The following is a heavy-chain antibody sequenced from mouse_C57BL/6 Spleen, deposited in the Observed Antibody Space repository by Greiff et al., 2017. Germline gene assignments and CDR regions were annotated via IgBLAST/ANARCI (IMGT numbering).Heavy chain of an antibody. Sequence: VQLQQSGPELVKPGASVKIPCKASGYTFTDYNMDWVKQSHGKSLEWIGDINPNNGGTIYNQKFKGKATLTVDKSSSTAYMELRSLTSEDTAVYYCARTQYYGSSKGFAYWGQGTLVTVSA. V-gene: IGHV1-18*01. D-gene: IGHD1-1*01. CDR1: GYTFTDYN. J-gene: IGHJ3*01. CDR2: INPNNGGT. CDR3: ARTQYYGSSKGFAY.